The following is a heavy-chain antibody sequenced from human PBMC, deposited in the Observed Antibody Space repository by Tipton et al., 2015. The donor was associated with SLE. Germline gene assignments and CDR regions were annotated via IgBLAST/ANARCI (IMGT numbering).Heavy chain of an antibody. CDR2: IWYDGDNK. J-gene: IGHJ2*01. CDR1: GFTFSTYG. Sequence: SLRLSCSASGFTFSTYGMHWVRQAPGKGPEWVALIWYDGDNKYYADSVKGRFTISRDTSKNTVYLQMNSLRPGDTAMYYCAKSRTAAGMDSAVWSFDLWGRGTLVTVSS. D-gene: IGHD6-13*01. CDR3: AKSRTAAGMDSAVWSFDL. V-gene: IGHV3-33*08.